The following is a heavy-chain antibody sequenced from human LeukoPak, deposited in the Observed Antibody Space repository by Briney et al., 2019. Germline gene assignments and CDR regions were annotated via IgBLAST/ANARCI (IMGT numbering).Heavy chain of an antibody. J-gene: IGHJ6*03. CDR3: ARGGSWTNYYYYMDV. CDR2: IYTSGST. V-gene: IGHV4-61*02. CDR1: GGSISSGSYY. D-gene: IGHD1-26*01. Sequence: PSETLSLTCTVSGGSISSGSYYWSWIRQPAGKGLEWIGRIYTSGSTNYNPSLKSRVTISVDTSKNQFSLKLSSVTAADTAVYYCARGGSWTNYYYYMDVWGQGTLVTVSS.